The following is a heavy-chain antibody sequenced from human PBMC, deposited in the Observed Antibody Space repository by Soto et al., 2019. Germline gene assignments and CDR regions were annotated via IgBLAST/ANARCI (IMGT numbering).Heavy chain of an antibody. J-gene: IGHJ4*02. V-gene: IGHV1-18*01. CDR3: ARSDCSGGSCYSYYFDY. D-gene: IGHD2-15*01. CDR2: IRAYNGNP. Sequence: QVQLVKSGAEVKKPGASVKVSCKASGYTFTSYGISWVRQAPGQGHEWMGWIRAYNGNPNYAQKLPGRVTMTTDRSTSTAYMELRSLRSDETAVYYCARSDCSGGSCYSYYFDYWGQGTLVTVSS. CDR1: GYTFTSYG.